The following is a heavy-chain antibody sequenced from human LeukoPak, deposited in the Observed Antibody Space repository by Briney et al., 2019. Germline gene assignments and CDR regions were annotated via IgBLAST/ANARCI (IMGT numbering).Heavy chain of an antibody. D-gene: IGHD5-18*01. V-gene: IGHV3-21*01. CDR2: IGSSSSYI. J-gene: IGHJ4*02. Sequence: GGSLRLSCAASGFTFSTYSMSWVRQAPGKGLEWVSYIGSSSSYIDYAGSVRGRFTVSRDNAKNSLYLQMNSLRDEDTAVYSCVAMGYNYFDPWGQGSLVIVSS. CDR3: VAMGYNYFDP. CDR1: GFTFSTYS.